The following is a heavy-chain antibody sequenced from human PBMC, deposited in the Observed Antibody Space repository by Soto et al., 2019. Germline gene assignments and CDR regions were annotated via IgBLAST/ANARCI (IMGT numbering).Heavy chain of an antibody. V-gene: IGHV3-66*01. D-gene: IGHD2-15*01. CDR2: IYSGGST. Sequence: GGSLRLSCAASGFTVSSNYMSWVRQAPGKGLEWVSVIYSGGSTYYADSVKGRFTISRDNSKNTLYLQMNSLRAEDTAVYYCAREDIVVVVAATDYYYGMDVWGQGTTVTVSS. J-gene: IGHJ6*02. CDR3: AREDIVVVVAATDYYYGMDV. CDR1: GFTVSSNY.